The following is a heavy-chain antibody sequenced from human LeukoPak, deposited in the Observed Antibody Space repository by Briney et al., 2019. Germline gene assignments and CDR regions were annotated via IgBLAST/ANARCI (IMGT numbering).Heavy chain of an antibody. V-gene: IGHV4-4*07. CDR2: IYASGST. CDR1: GASIRTDY. CDR3: ARDPGTCSGGSCYYYFDY. D-gene: IGHD2-15*01. J-gene: IGHJ4*02. Sequence: SETLSLPCTVSGASIRTDYWLWIPQSAGKGLEWIGRIYASGSTNYNPSLESRLTMSIDTSKTQFSLKLNSVTAADAAIYYCARDPGTCSGGSCYYYFDYWSQGTLVTVSS.